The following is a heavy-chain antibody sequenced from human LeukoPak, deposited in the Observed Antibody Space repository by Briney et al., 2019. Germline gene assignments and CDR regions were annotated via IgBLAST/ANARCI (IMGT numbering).Heavy chain of an antibody. J-gene: IGHJ4*02. Sequence: PGGSLRLACAASGFTVSNTYMNWARQAPGRGLEWVSTLYRDGSTYYADSVKGRFTISRDSSTNTLYLQMNNLRAEDTAVYYCAKDLGGGDYWGQGTLVTVSS. D-gene: IGHD3-3*01. V-gene: IGHV3-53*01. CDR2: LYRDGST. CDR3: AKDLGGGDY. CDR1: GFTVSNTY.